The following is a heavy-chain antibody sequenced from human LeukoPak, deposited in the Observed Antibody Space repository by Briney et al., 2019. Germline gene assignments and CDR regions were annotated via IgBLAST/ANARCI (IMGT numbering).Heavy chain of an antibody. Sequence: ASVKISCKASGYTFTSYGISWVRQAPGRGLERMGWISAYNGNTNYAQKLQGRVTMTTDTSTSTAYMELRSLRSDDTAVYYCARSIMITFGGVIAYFDYWGQGTLVTVSS. CDR2: ISAYNGNT. CDR3: ARSIMITFGGVIAYFDY. D-gene: IGHD3-16*02. J-gene: IGHJ4*02. CDR1: GYTFTSYG. V-gene: IGHV1-18*01.